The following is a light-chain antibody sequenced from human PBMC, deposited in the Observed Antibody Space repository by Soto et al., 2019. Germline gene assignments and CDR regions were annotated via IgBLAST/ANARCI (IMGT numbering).Light chain of an antibody. CDR3: QQYNKWPPWT. CDR1: QSVGSN. CDR2: AAS. V-gene: IGKV3-15*01. Sequence: EIVMTQSPATLSVSPGERATLSCRASQSVGSNLVWYQQKPGQAPRLLIYAASTRATGIPARFSGSGSGTEFTLSISSLQSEYVAVYYCQQYNKWPPWTFGQGTKVEIK. J-gene: IGKJ1*01.